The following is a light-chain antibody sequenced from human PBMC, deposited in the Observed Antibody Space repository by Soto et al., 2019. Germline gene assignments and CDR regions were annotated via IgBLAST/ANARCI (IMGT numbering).Light chain of an antibody. V-gene: IGKV3-11*01. CDR3: PHRSNWPPEDT. Sequence: EVLLTQSPATLSFTPGESATLSCRASQPINTYLGWYQQKSGQSPRLLIYDASNRAADIPARFSASGFGTDLTPTISSLKPEDFGTYYCPHRSNWPPEDTFGQGTKLEI. CDR1: QPINTY. CDR2: DAS. J-gene: IGKJ2*01.